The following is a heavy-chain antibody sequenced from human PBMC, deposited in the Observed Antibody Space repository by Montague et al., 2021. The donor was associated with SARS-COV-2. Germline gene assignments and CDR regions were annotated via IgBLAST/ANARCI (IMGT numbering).Heavy chain of an antibody. CDR2: IYYSGST. V-gene: IGHV4-31*03. CDR3: ARARTRITMVVVVIDAFDL. Sequence: TLSLTCTVSGGSISSGGYYWSWIRQPPGKGLEWIGCIYYSGSTYYXXXLKSRVTISVDTSKNQFSLKLSSVTAADTAVYYCARARTRITMVVVVIDAFDLWGQGTMVTVSS. CDR1: GGSISSGGYY. D-gene: IGHD3-22*01. J-gene: IGHJ3*01.